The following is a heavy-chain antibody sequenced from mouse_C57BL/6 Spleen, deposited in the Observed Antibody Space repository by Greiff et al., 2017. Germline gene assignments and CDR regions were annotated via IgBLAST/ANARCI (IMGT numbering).Heavy chain of an antibody. J-gene: IGHJ4*01. D-gene: IGHD1-1*01. CDR1: GYTFTSYW. V-gene: IGHV1-62-2*01. Sequence: QVQLQQPGAELVKPGASVKLSCKASGYTFTSYWMHWVKQRSGQGLEWIGWFYPGSGSIKYNEKFKDKATLTADKSSSTVYMELSRLTSEDSAVYFCARHEGDYYGSDYAMDYWGQGTSVTVSS. CDR2: FYPGSGSI. CDR3: ARHEGDYYGSDYAMDY.